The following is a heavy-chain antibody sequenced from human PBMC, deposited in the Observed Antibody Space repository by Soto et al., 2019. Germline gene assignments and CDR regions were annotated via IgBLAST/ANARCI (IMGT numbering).Heavy chain of an antibody. Sequence: TLSLTCAVSGYSISSGYYWGWIRQPPGKGLEWIGSIYHSGSTFYNPSLKSLVTISVDTSKNQFSLKLSSVTAADTAVYYCARVDYDILTGYYYFDYRGQGTLVTVSS. CDR3: ARVDYDILTGYYYFDY. V-gene: IGHV4-38-2*01. CDR1: GYSISSGYY. CDR2: IYHSGST. D-gene: IGHD3-9*01. J-gene: IGHJ4*02.